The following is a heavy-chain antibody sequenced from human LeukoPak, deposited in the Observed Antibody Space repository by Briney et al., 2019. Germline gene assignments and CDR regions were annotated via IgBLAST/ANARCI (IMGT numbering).Heavy chain of an antibody. CDR3: ARGLIAAAGTTLDY. J-gene: IGHJ4*02. V-gene: IGHV1-8*02. D-gene: IGHD6-13*01. CDR1: GYTFTVYY. Sequence: ASVKVSCKASGYTFTVYYIHWVRQATGQGLEWMGWMNPNSGNTGYAQKFQGRVTMTRDTSISTAYMELSSLRSEDTAVYYCARGLIAAAGTTLDYWGQGTLVTVSS. CDR2: MNPNSGNT.